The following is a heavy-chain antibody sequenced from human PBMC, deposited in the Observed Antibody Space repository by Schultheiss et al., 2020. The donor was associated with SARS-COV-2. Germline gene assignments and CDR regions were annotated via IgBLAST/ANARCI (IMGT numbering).Heavy chain of an antibody. Sequence: SQTLSLTCAVYGGSFSGYYWSWIRQPPGKGLEWIGEINHSGSTNYNPSLKSRVTISVDTSKNQFSLKLSSVTAADTAVYYCARGDCSSTSCPVHFDLWGRGTLVTVS. V-gene: IGHV4-34*01. D-gene: IGHD2-2*01. CDR3: ARGDCSSTSCPVHFDL. J-gene: IGHJ2*01. CDR2: INHSGST. CDR1: GGSFSGYY.